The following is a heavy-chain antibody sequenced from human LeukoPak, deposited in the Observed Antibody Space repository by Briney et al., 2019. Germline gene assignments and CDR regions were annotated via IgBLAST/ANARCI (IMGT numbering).Heavy chain of an antibody. V-gene: IGHV3-30*04. Sequence: GRSLRLSCAASGFTFSSYAMHWVRQAPGKGLEWVAVISYDGSNKYYADSVKGRFTISRDNSKNTLYLQMNSLRAEDTAVYYCARVRYYYYYYMDVWGKGTTVTVSS. CDR3: ARVRYYYYYYMDV. CDR2: ISYDGSNK. J-gene: IGHJ6*03. CDR1: GFTFSSYA.